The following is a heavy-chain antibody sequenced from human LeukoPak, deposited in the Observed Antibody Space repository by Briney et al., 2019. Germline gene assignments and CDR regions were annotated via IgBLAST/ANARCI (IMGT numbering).Heavy chain of an antibody. V-gene: IGHV4-34*01. Sequence: SETLSPTCAVYGGSFSGYYWSWIRQPPGKGLEWIGEINHSGSTNYNPSLKSRVTISVDTSKNQFSLKLSSVTAADTAVYYCARGGAGYCSSTSCRRGYSYGIYDYWGQGTLVTVSS. CDR1: GGSFSGYY. CDR2: INHSGST. D-gene: IGHD2-2*01. CDR3: ARGGAGYCSSTSCRRGYSYGIYDY. J-gene: IGHJ4*02.